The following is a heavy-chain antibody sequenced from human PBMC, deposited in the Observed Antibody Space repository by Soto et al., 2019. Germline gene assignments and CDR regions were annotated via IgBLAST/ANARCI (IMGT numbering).Heavy chain of an antibody. CDR3: ARYGTRGDW. J-gene: IGHJ5*01. D-gene: IGHD3-10*01. Sequence: GGSMRLSCQASGLNFRMYEMHWVRKAPGKGLEWVSYISSSGLTTYYADFAEGRFTISRDNAKDSLYLHLNSLRVGDTAVYYCARYGTRGDWWGLGTQVTVSS. CDR1: GLNFRMYE. CDR2: ISSSGLTT. V-gene: IGHV3-48*03.